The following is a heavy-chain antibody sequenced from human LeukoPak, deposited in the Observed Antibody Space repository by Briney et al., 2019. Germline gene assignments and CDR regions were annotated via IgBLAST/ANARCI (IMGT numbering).Heavy chain of an antibody. J-gene: IGHJ4*02. D-gene: IGHD3-10*01. V-gene: IGHV3-21*01. Sequence: GGSLRLSCAASGFTLSSYSMNWVRQAPGKGLEWVSSISSSSSYIYYADSVKGRFTISRDNAKNSLYLQMNSLRAEDTAVYYCARDLRGGFDYWGQGTPVTVSS. CDR1: GFTLSSYS. CDR2: ISSSSSYI. CDR3: ARDLRGGFDY.